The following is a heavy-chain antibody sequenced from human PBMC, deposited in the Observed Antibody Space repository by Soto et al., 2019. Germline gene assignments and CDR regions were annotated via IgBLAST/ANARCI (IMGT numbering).Heavy chain of an antibody. CDR1: GDSVSSNSAA. Sequence: SQTLSLTCAISGDSVSSNSAAWNWIRQSPSRGLEWLGRTYYRSKWYNDYAVSVKSRITINPDTSKNQFSLQLSSVTPEDTAVYYCARVTLVGDYGDYYFDYWGQGTLVTVSS. V-gene: IGHV6-1*01. J-gene: IGHJ4*02. CDR3: ARVTLVGDYGDYYFDY. CDR2: TYYRSKWYN. D-gene: IGHD4-17*01.